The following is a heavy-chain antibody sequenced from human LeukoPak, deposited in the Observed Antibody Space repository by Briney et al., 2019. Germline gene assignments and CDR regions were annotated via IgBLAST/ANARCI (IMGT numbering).Heavy chain of an antibody. J-gene: IGHJ4*02. D-gene: IGHD6-19*01. CDR3: ATGRAYSSVDY. Sequence: PSETLSLTCTVSGGSISSYYWSWIRQPPGKGLEWIGCMYYTGSTNYNPSLKSRVTISVDTSKNQFSLKLSSVTAVDTAVYYCATGRAYSSVDYWDQGTLVTVSS. CDR1: GGSISSYY. V-gene: IGHV4-59*01. CDR2: MYYTGST.